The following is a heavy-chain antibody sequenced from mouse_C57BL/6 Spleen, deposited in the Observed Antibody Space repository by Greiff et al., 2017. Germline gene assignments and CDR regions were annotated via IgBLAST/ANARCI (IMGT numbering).Heavy chain of an antibody. CDR1: GYSITSGYD. J-gene: IGHJ1*03. CDR3: ARDGYYGSSYFWYFDV. V-gene: IGHV3-1*01. Sequence: EVQLQQSGPGMVKPSQSLSLTCTVTGYSITSGYDWHWIRHFPGNKLEWMGYISYSGSTNYNPSLKSRISITHDTSKNHFFLKLNSVTTEDTATXYCARDGYYGSSYFWYFDVWGTGTTVTVSS. D-gene: IGHD1-1*01. CDR2: ISYSGST.